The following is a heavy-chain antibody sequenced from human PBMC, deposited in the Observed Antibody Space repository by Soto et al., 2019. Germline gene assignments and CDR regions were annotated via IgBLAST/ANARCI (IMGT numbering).Heavy chain of an antibody. Sequence: PSETLSLTCTVSGGSISSYYWSWIRQPPGQGLEWIGYIYYSGTTNYNPSLKSRVTISVDTSKNHFSLKLSSVTAADTAVYYCATGRVLYGSEYWGQGTLVTVSS. D-gene: IGHD3-10*01. V-gene: IGHV4-59*01. CDR2: IYYSGTT. CDR1: GGSISSYY. J-gene: IGHJ4*02. CDR3: ATGRVLYGSEY.